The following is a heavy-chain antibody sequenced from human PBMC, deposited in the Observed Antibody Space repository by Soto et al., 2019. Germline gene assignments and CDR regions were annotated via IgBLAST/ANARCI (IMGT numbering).Heavy chain of an antibody. Sequence: QVQLVQSGAEVKKPGSSVKVSCKASGGTFSSYAISWVRQAPGQGLEWMGGIIPIFGTANYAQKFQGRVTIPADESTSTAYMELSSLRSEDTAVYYCASCMGSSGCYRWMSGDYWGQGTLVTVSS. CDR1: GGTFSSYA. CDR2: IIPIFGTA. V-gene: IGHV1-69*01. CDR3: ASCMGSSGCYRWMSGDY. D-gene: IGHD6-19*01. J-gene: IGHJ4*02.